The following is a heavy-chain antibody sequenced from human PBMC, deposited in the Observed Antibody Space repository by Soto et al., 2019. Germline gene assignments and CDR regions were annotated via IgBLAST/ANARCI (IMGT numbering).Heavy chain of an antibody. CDR3: SSLSFTNIGSQKDQEY. J-gene: IGHJ4*02. Sequence: PSETLSLTCAAYGASIGGYAWSWIRQPPGKGLEWIGEINHSGSTNYNPSLKSRVTISVDKSKNQFSLKLNSVTAADTAVYYFSSLSFTNIGSQKDQEYWSQGTLITVSS. CDR2: INHSGST. D-gene: IGHD3-3*01. V-gene: IGHV4-34*01. CDR1: GASIGGYA.